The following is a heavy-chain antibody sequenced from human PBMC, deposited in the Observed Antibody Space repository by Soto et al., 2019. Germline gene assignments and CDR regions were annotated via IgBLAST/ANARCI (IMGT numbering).Heavy chain of an antibody. D-gene: IGHD1-26*01. CDR2: ISTSGGYK. CDR1: GFNFNTYS. J-gene: IGHJ6*02. CDR3: AGERAALPGARDAMDV. Sequence: EVRLVESGGGLVKPGGSLRVSCAASGFNFNTYSMNWVRQAPGKGLEWVSFISTSGGYKYYADSVRGRFTISRDNAKKSVYLEMNSRTTDDTAVYYCAGERAALPGARDAMDVWGQGTTVTVSS. V-gene: IGHV3-21*02.